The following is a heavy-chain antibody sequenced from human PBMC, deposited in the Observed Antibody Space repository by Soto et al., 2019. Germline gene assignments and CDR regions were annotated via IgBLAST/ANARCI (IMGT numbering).Heavy chain of an antibody. D-gene: IGHD6-13*01. V-gene: IGHV6-1*01. CDR3: ASARSTWGSTWDFDN. J-gene: IGHJ4*02. CDR2: TYYRSKWYN. Sequence: SQTLSLTCAISADSVSSNSAVWKWIRQSPSRGLEWLGRTYYRSKWYNDYGVSVKSRITINPDTSKNQFSLQRNSVTPEDTAVYYCASARSTWGSTWDFDNWAQGTLVTVSS. CDR1: ADSVSSNSAV.